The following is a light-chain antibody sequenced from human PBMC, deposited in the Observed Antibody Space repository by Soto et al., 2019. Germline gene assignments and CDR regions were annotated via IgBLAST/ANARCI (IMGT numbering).Light chain of an antibody. CDR1: QGIRHY. Sequence: AIQMTQSPSSLSASVGDRVTITCRASQGIRHYLGWYQQKPGKAPKRLIYAASSLQSGVPARFSGSGSGTDFTLPISSLQHEDFATYYCLQDYNYPLTFGGGTKVEIK. CDR2: AAS. CDR3: LQDYNYPLT. J-gene: IGKJ4*01. V-gene: IGKV1-6*01.